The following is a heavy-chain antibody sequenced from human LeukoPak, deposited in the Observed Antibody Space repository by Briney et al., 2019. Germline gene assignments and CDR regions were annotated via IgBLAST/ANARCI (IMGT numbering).Heavy chain of an antibody. Sequence: PGGSLRLSCAASGFTFRSYAMHWVRQAPGKGLEWVAVISYDGSNKYYADSVKGRFTISRGNSKNTLYLQMNSLRAEDTAVYYCARELERAFDYWGQGTLVTVSS. CDR3: ARELERAFDY. J-gene: IGHJ4*02. V-gene: IGHV3-30-3*01. D-gene: IGHD1-1*01. CDR1: GFTFRSYA. CDR2: ISYDGSNK.